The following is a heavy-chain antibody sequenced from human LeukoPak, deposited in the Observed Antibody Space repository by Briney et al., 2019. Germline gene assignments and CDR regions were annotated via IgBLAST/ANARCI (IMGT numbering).Heavy chain of an antibody. V-gene: IGHV3-11*04. CDR3: ARNPLRTTGDIYYFDY. Sequence: PGGSLRLSCAASGFTFSDYYMSWIRQAPGKGLEWVSYISSSGSTIYYADSVKGRFTISRDNSKNTLYLQMNSLRAEDTAVYYCARNPLRTTGDIYYFDYWGQGTLVTVSS. CDR1: GFTFSDYY. J-gene: IGHJ4*02. D-gene: IGHD4-17*01. CDR2: ISSSGSTI.